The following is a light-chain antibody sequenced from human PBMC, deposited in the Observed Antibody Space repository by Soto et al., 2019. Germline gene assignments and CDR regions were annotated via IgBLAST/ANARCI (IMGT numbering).Light chain of an antibody. CDR1: QSVSSNY. V-gene: IGKV3-20*01. J-gene: IGKJ1*01. Sequence: VLTQSPATLSLSPGERATLSCRASQSVSSNYLAWYQQKPGQAPRLLIYAASTRATGIPDRFSGSGSGTDFTLTISRLDPEDLAVYYCQQYGSSLPWTFGQGTKVDIK. CDR2: AAS. CDR3: QQYGSSLPWT.